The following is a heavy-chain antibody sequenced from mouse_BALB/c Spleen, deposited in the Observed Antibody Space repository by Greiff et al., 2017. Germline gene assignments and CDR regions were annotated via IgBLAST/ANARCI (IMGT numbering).Heavy chain of an antibody. CDR3: AREGDGYYVRGAMDY. CDR1: GFSLTGYG. CDR2: IWGDGST. D-gene: IGHD2-3*01. Sequence: QVQLQQSGPGLVAPSQSLSITCTVSGFSLTGYGVNWVRQPPGKGLEWLGMIWGDGSTDYNSALKSRLSISKDNSKSQVFLKMNSLQTDDTARYYGAREGDGYYVRGAMDYWGQGTSVTVSS. J-gene: IGHJ4*01. V-gene: IGHV2-6-7*01.